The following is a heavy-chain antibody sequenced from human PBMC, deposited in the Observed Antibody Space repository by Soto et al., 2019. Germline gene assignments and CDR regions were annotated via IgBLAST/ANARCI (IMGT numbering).Heavy chain of an antibody. Sequence: GESLKISCKGSGYSFTSYWISWVRQMPGKGLEWMGRIDPSDSYTNYSPSFQGHVTISADKSISTAYLQWSSLKASDTAMYYCARHDIVVVPAAIHYYYYGMDVWGQGTTVTVPS. V-gene: IGHV5-10-1*01. D-gene: IGHD2-2*02. CDR3: ARHDIVVVPAAIHYYYYGMDV. CDR1: GYSFTSYW. CDR2: IDPSDSYT. J-gene: IGHJ6*02.